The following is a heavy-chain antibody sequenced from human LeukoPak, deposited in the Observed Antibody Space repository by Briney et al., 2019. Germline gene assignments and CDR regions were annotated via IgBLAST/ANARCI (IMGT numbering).Heavy chain of an antibody. D-gene: IGHD3-3*01. CDR1: GFAFGNYA. J-gene: IGHJ4*02. CDR2: ISGSGGNT. CDR3: AKVFFAERLTTIFDC. Sequence: GGSLRLSCAASGFAFGNYAMCWVRQAPGKGLEWVSGISGSGGNTYYADSVKGRFTIFRDNSKNALYLQLNSLRAEDTAVYYCAKVFFAERLTTIFDCWGQGTLVTVSS. V-gene: IGHV3-23*01.